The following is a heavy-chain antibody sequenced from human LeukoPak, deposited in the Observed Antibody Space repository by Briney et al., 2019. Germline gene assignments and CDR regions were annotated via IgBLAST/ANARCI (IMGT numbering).Heavy chain of an antibody. CDR2: VTSSSTYI. CDR1: GFTFRKAW. D-gene: IGHD1-1*01. V-gene: IGHV3-21*04. CDR3: ARDRNWNYYDS. J-gene: IGHJ4*02. Sequence: AGGSLRLSCVASGFTFRKAWLNWVRQAPGKGLEWVSSVTSSSTYIYYADSVKGRFTISRDNAKNSLYLQMNSLRAEDTAVYYCARDRNWNYYDSWGQGTLVSVSS.